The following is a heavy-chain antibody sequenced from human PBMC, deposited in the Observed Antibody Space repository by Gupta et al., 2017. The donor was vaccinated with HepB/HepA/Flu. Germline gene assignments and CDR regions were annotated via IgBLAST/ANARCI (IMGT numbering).Heavy chain of an antibody. CDR1: GYTFTSFS. CDR2: IVAGSGHT. Sequence: QVQLVQSGAEVQKPGASVKISCKASGYTFTSFSIHWVRQAPGQGLEWMGWIVAGSGHTKYSQTFQGRVSITMDTSASIVYMELSSLTSEDTAMFYGVRERPGMFDYWCQGTPVTVSS. D-gene: IGHD1-14*01. V-gene: IGHV1-3*01. CDR3: VRERPGMFDY. J-gene: IGHJ4*02.